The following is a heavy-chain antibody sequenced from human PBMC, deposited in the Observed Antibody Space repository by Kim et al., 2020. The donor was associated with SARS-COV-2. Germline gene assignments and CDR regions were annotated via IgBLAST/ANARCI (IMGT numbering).Heavy chain of an antibody. J-gene: IGHJ6*02. Sequence: GGSLRLSCAASGFTFSSYWMSWVRQAPGKGLEWVANIKQDGSEKYYVDSVKGRFTISRDNAKNSLYLQMNSLRAEDTAVYYCARVGAHYDYIWGSSRPHTSGGYYYGMDVWGQGTTVTVSS. CDR1: GFTFSSYW. CDR2: IKQDGSEK. CDR3: ARVGAHYDYIWGSSRPHTSGGYYYGMDV. D-gene: IGHD3-16*02. V-gene: IGHV3-7*01.